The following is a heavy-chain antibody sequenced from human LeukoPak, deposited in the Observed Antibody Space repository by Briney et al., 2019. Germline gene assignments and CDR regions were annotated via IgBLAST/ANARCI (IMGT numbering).Heavy chain of an antibody. V-gene: IGHV3-9*01. D-gene: IGHD3-22*01. CDR2: IDWNTVTV. J-gene: IGHJ4*02. Sequence: GRSLRLSCAASGFTFHDYAMHWVRQAPGRGLEWVSFIDWNTVTVAYADSVRGRFTISRDNAKNSLYLQMNSLRAEDTALYYCAKSLSGNTMIGTWGQGTLVTVSS. CDR3: AKSLSGNTMIGT. CDR1: GFTFHDYA.